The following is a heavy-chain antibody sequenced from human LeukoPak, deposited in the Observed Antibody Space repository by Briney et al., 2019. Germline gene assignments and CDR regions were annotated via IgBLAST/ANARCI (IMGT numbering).Heavy chain of an antibody. CDR2: ISTSSSTI. Sequence: QPGGSLRLSCVASGFTFSSYSMNWVRQAPGKRLEWVSYISTSSSTIYYADSVKGRFTISRDNAKNSLYLQMNSLRAEDTAVYYCARDLTMVRGKCYFDYWGQGTLVTVSS. J-gene: IGHJ4*02. D-gene: IGHD3-10*01. CDR3: ARDLTMVRGKCYFDY. V-gene: IGHV3-48*01. CDR1: GFTFSSYS.